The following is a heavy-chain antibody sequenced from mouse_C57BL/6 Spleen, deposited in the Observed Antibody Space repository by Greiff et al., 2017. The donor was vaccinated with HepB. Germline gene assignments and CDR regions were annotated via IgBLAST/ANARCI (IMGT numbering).Heavy chain of an antibody. Sequence: QVQLQQPGAELVKPGASVKLSCKASGYTFTSYWMHWVKQRPGQGLEWIGMIHPNSGSTNYNEKFKSKATLTVDKSSSTAYMQLSSLTSEDSAVYYCARCSYYYGSSWYFDVWGTGTTGTVSS. D-gene: IGHD1-1*01. CDR3: ARCSYYYGSSWYFDV. J-gene: IGHJ1*03. CDR2: IHPNSGST. CDR1: GYTFTSYW. V-gene: IGHV1-64*01.